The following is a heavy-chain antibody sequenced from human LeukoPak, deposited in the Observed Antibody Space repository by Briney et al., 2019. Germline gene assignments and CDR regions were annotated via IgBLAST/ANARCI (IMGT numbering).Heavy chain of an antibody. D-gene: IGHD6-13*01. Sequence: PSETLSLTCTVSGGSISSYYWSWIRQPPGKGLEWIGYIYYSGSTNYNPSLKSRVTISVDTSKSQFSLKLSSVTAADTAVYYCARGFLEWGIAAAGGAFDIWGQGTMVTVSS. CDR3: ARGFLEWGIAAAGGAFDI. V-gene: IGHV4-59*01. CDR2: IYYSGST. J-gene: IGHJ3*02. CDR1: GGSISSYY.